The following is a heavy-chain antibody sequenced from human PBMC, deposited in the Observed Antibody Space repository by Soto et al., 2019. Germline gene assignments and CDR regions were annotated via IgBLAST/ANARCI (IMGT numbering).Heavy chain of an antibody. CDR3: AFDF. V-gene: IGHV3-53*01. J-gene: IGHJ4*02. CDR1: GFTVTSNY. Sequence: GGSLRLSCVASGFTVTSNYMSWVRQAPGKGLEWISLIYTYGTTHFADSVKGRFTISRNNSKNTLYLQMNSLRVEDTAVYYCAFDFWGQGTLVTVSS. CDR2: IYTYGTT.